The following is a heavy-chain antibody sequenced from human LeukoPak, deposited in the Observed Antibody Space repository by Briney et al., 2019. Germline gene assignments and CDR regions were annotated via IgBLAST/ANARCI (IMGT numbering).Heavy chain of an antibody. D-gene: IGHD3-16*01. J-gene: IGHJ4*02. V-gene: IGHV4-4*09. CDR2: IYTSGST. Sequence: PSETLSLTCTVSGGSISSYYWSWIRQPPGKGLEWIGYIYTSGSTNYNPSLKSRVTISVDTSKNQFSLKLSSVTAADTAVYYCARRIGAKFDYWGQGTLVTVSS. CDR1: GGSISSYY. CDR3: ARRIGAKFDY.